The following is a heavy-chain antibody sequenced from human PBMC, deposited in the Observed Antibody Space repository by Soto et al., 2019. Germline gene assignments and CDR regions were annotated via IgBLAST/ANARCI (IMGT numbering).Heavy chain of an antibody. CDR2: ISSSSSYI. D-gene: IGHD2-15*01. J-gene: IGHJ4*02. CDR1: GFTFSSYS. CDR3: AREGTYCSGGRCPFDY. V-gene: IGHV3-21*01. Sequence: EVQLVESGGDLVKPGGSLRLSCAASGFTFSSYSMNWVRQAPGKGLEWVSSISSSSSYIYYADSVKGRFTISRDNAKNALDLQMNSLRAEDTAVYYCAREGTYCSGGRCPFDYWGQGTLVTVSS.